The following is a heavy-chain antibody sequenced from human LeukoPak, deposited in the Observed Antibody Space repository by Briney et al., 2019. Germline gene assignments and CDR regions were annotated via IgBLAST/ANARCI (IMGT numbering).Heavy chain of an antibody. Sequence: PGGSLRLSCAASGFTFSSYAMSWVRQAPGKGLEWVSAISGSGGSTYYADSVKGRFTISRDNSKNTLYLQMNSLRAEDTAVYYCARKFTPIGSPSFDYWGQGTLVTVSS. CDR2: ISGSGGST. D-gene: IGHD3-10*01. CDR1: GFTFSSYA. V-gene: IGHV3-23*01. J-gene: IGHJ4*02. CDR3: ARKFTPIGSPSFDY.